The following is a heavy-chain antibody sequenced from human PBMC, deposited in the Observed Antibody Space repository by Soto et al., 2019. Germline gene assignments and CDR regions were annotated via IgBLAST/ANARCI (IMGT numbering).Heavy chain of an antibody. CDR3: ARDLGLLYGAGSYYSYYYYGMDV. V-gene: IGHV3-30-3*01. CDR2: ISYDGSNK. CDR1: GFTFSSYA. Sequence: QVQLVESGGGVVQPGRSLRLSCAASGFTFSSYAMHWVRQAPGKGLEWVAVISYDGSNKYYADSVKGRFTISRDNSKNTLYLQMNSLRAEDTAVYYCARDLGLLYGAGSYYSYYYYGMDVWGQGTTVTVSS. J-gene: IGHJ6*02. D-gene: IGHD3-10*01.